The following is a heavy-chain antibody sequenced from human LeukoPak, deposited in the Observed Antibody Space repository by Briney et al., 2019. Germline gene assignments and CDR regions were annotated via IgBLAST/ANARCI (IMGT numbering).Heavy chain of an antibody. CDR2: IYYSGST. V-gene: IGHV4-59*08. D-gene: IGHD1-26*01. Sequence: SETLSLTCTVSGGSISSYYWSWIRQPPGKGLEWIGYIYYSGSTNYNPSLKSRVTISVDTSKNQFSLKLSSVTAADTAVYYCARHTPGSYYSAFDIWGQGTMVTVSS. CDR3: ARHTPGSYYSAFDI. CDR1: GGSISSYY. J-gene: IGHJ3*02.